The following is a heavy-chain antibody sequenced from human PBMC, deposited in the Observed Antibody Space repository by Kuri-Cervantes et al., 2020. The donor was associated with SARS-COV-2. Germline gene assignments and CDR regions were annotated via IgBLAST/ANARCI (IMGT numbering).Heavy chain of an antibody. Sequence: ASVKVSCKASGYTFNSYDINWVRQASGQGLEWMGGFDPEDGETIYAQKFQGRVTMTEDTSTDTAYMELSSLRSEDTAVYYCATHAAIFGVVLPDYWGQGTLVTVSS. V-gene: IGHV1-24*01. CDR2: FDPEDGET. CDR1: GYTFNSYD. CDR3: ATHAAIFGVVLPDY. J-gene: IGHJ4*02. D-gene: IGHD3-3*01.